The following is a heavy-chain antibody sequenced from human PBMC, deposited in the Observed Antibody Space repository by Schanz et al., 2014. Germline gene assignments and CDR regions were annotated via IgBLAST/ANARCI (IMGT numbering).Heavy chain of an antibody. CDR3: ARGYGDSPTDF. CDR1: GYTFTAYG. J-gene: IGHJ4*02. V-gene: IGHV1-18*01. CDR2: ISPYTGNT. D-gene: IGHD4-17*01. Sequence: VQSVHSGTEVQKLGASVKVSCQTSGYTFTAYGINWVRQAPGQGLEWVGWISPYTGNTHYFDKMEGRVTMTTDTSTSTAYMELRSLRSEDTAVYYCARGYGDSPTDFWGQGTLVTVSS.